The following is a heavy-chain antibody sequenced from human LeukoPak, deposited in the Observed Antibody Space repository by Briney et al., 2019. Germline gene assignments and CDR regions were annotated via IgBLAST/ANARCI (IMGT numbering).Heavy chain of an antibody. V-gene: IGHV3-74*01. D-gene: IGHD6-19*01. CDR1: GFTFGSYW. CDR3: ARGPLIAVAGTGIDY. CDR2: INSDGSST. J-gene: IGHJ4*02. Sequence: PGGSLRLSCAASGFTFGSYWMHWVRQAPGKGLVWVSRINSDGSSTSYADSVKGRFTISRDNAKNTLYLQMNSLRAEDTAVYYCARGPLIAVAGTGIDYWGQGTLVSVSS.